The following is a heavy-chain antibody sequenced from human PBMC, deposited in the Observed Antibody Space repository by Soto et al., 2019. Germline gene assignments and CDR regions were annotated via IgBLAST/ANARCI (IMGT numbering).Heavy chain of an antibody. V-gene: IGHV1-46*01. Sequence: GASVKVSCKASGYTFTSYYMHWVRQAPGQGLEWIGIINPSGGSTSYAQKFQGRVTMTRDTSTSTFYMELSSLRSEDTAVFYCARDRVTNRGSGYYYGLFYWGQGTLVTVSS. D-gene: IGHD3-22*01. J-gene: IGHJ4*02. CDR2: INPSGGST. CDR1: GYTFTSYY. CDR3: ARDRVTNRGSGYYYGLFY.